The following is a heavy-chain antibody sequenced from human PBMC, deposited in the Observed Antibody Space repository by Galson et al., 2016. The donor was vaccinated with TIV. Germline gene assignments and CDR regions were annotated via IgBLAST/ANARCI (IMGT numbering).Heavy chain of an antibody. V-gene: IGHV1-58*02. CDR3: AAGHWYSGSSSQKRFYFDY. J-gene: IGHJ4*02. D-gene: IGHD1-26*01. CDR2: SVVGRGDT. Sequence: SVKVSCKASGFMFTSSAMQWVRQARGERLEWIGWSVVGRGDTDHAQKFQERVTFIRGTSTRTVYMELRSLRSEDTAVYYCAAGHWYSGSSSQKRFYFDYWSQGTLVTVSS. CDR1: GFMFTSSA.